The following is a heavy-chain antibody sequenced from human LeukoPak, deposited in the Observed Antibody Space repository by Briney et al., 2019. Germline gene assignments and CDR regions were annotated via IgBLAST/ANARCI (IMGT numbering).Heavy chain of an antibody. CDR1: GGTFSSYA. V-gene: IGHV1-69*13. J-gene: IGHJ4*02. Sequence: EASVNVSCKASGGTFSSYAISWVRQAPGQGLEWMGGIIPIFGTANYAQKFQGRVTITADESTSTAYMELSSLRSEDTAVYYCARKYDYGSGHFDYWGQGTLVTVSS. CDR2: IIPIFGTA. CDR3: ARKYDYGSGHFDY. D-gene: IGHD3-10*01.